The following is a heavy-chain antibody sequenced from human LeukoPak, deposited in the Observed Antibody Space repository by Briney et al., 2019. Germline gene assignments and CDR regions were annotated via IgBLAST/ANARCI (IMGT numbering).Heavy chain of an antibody. CDR3: AKNRGGTYKYYMDV. CDR2: ASGSGGDT. D-gene: IGHD1-1*01. V-gene: IGHV3-23*01. CDR1: GFTFNNYA. Sequence: PGGNLRLSCAASGFTFNNYAMSWVPQAPGMGLEWRSYASGSGGDTYYAASVKGRFTISRDNSKHTVYLQMGSLRAEDAAVYYCAKNRGGTYKYYMDVWGNGTTVTVSS. J-gene: IGHJ6*03.